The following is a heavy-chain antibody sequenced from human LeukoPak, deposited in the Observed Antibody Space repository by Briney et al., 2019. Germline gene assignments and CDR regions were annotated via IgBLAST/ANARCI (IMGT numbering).Heavy chain of an antibody. V-gene: IGHV3-11*01. CDR2: ISSSGSTI. Sequence: GGSLRLSCAASGFTFSDYYMSWIRQAPGKGLEWVSYISSSGSTIYYADSVKGRFTISRDNAKNSLYLQMNSLRAEDTAVYHCASLGTMIVVDPFDYWGQGTLVTVSS. J-gene: IGHJ4*02. D-gene: IGHD3-22*01. CDR1: GFTFSDYY. CDR3: ASLGTMIVVDPFDY.